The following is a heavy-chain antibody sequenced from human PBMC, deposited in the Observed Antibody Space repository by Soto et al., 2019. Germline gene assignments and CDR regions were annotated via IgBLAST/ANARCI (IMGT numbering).Heavy chain of an antibody. Sequence: GESLKISCKGSGYSFTSYWISWVRQMPGKGLEWMGRIDPSDSYTNYSPSFQGHVTISADKSISTAYLQWSSLKASDTAMYYCARLDCIGGSCFIGYCYYGMDVWGQGTTVTVSS. CDR1: GYSFTSYW. CDR3: ARLDCIGGSCFIGYCYYGMDV. J-gene: IGHJ6*02. D-gene: IGHD2-15*01. CDR2: IDPSDSYT. V-gene: IGHV5-10-1*01.